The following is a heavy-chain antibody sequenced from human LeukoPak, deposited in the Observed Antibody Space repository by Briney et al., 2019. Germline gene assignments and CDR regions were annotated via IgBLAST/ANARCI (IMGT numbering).Heavy chain of an antibody. J-gene: IGHJ4*02. D-gene: IGHD3-10*01. CDR2: INPNSGGT. CDR3: VPFGELSPPFDY. Sequence: ASVKVSCKASGYTFTSYYMHWVRQAPGQGLEWMGWINPNSGGTNYAQKFQGRVTTTRDTSISTAYMELSRLRSDDTAVYYCVPFGELSPPFDYWGQGTLVTVSS. CDR1: GYTFTSYY. V-gene: IGHV1-2*02.